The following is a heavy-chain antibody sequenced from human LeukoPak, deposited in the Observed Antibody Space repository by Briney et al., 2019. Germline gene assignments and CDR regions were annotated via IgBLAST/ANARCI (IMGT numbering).Heavy chain of an antibody. CDR2: MNPSGST. J-gene: IGHJ6*03. D-gene: IGHD3-22*01. Sequence: PSETLSLTCAVYGGSFSGYYWTWIRQTPEKGLEWIGEMNPSGSTSYNPSLKSRVTIPVDTSKNQFSLKLSSVTAADTAVYYCARGRQDVTMIVVVMTAVSYYLDVRGKGTTVTVS. CDR1: GGSFSGYY. CDR3: ARGRQDVTMIVVVMTAVSYYLDV. V-gene: IGHV4-34*01.